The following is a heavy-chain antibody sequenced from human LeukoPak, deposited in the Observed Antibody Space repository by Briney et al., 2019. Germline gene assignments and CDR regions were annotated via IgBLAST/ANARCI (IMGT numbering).Heavy chain of an antibody. CDR1: GGSISSGGYY. Sequence: SETLSLTCTVSGGSISSGGYYWSWIRQHPGKGLEWIGYIYYSGSTYHNPSLKSRVTISVDTSKNQFSLKLSSVTAADTAVYYCASTQIPPYYDGNSYYFDYWGQGTLVTVSS. D-gene: IGHD4-23*01. CDR2: IYYSGST. V-gene: IGHV4-31*03. CDR3: ASTQIPPYYDGNSYYFDY. J-gene: IGHJ4*02.